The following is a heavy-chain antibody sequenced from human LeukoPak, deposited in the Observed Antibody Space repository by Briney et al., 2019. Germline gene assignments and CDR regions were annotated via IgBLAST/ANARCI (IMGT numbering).Heavy chain of an antibody. V-gene: IGHV1-18*01. CDR1: GYTFTSYG. CDR3: ARVTMIVVVIDAFDI. D-gene: IGHD3-22*01. CDR2: ISAYNGNT. J-gene: IGHJ3*02. Sequence: ASVKVSCKASGYTFTSYGISWVRQAPGQGLEWMGWISAYNGNTNYAQKLQGRVTMTTDTSTSTAYIELRSLRSDDTAVYYCARVTMIVVVIDAFDIWGQGTMVTVSS.